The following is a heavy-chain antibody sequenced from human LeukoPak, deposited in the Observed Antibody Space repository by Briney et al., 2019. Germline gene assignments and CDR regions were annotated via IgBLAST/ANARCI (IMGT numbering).Heavy chain of an antibody. CDR3: ARGVQLWSRSLYYYYYMDV. Sequence: ASVKVSCKASGYTFTSYAMHWVRQAPGQRLEWMGWINAGNGNTKYSQKFQGRVTITADESTSTAYMELSSLRSEDTAVYYCARGVQLWSRSLYYYYYMDVWGKGTTVTISS. J-gene: IGHJ6*03. D-gene: IGHD5-18*01. CDR1: GYTFTSYA. CDR2: INAGNGNT. V-gene: IGHV1-3*01.